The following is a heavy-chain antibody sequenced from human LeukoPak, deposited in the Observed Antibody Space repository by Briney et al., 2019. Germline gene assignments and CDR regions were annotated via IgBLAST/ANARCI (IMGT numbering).Heavy chain of an antibody. CDR3: TRENYVPDS. CDR2: ISNGGYPT. V-gene: IGHV3-7*03. D-gene: IGHD3-10*02. Sequence: GGSLRLFCVASGYTFSRYWMSWVRQTPGKGLEWVASISNGGYPTYYVDSVRGRFTISRDDARNSLFLQMNGLRADYTAVYYCTRENYVPDSWGQGTLVTVSS. J-gene: IGHJ4*02. CDR1: GYTFSRYW.